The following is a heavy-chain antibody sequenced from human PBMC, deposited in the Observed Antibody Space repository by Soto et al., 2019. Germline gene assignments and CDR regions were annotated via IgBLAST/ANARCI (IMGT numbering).Heavy chain of an antibody. J-gene: IGHJ4*02. V-gene: IGHV3-23*01. CDR3: AKTLLSTSWYGLHDY. Sequence: PGGSLRLSCVASEFTFSSYAMSWFRQAPGKGLEWVSTISGSGGRTYYADSVKGRFTISRDNSRNTLHLQMNSLRVEDTALYYCAKTLLSTSWYGLHDYVSQGTLVTVS. CDR2: ISGSGGRT. D-gene: IGHD6-13*01. CDR1: EFTFSSYA.